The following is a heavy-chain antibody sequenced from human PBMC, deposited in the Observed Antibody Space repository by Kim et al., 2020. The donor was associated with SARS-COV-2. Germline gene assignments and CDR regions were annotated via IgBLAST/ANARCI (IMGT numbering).Heavy chain of an antibody. CDR3: ARLIFSGEGAVAGGDAFDI. CDR2: IIPIFGTA. J-gene: IGHJ3*02. D-gene: IGHD6-19*01. V-gene: IGHV1-69*13. CDR1: GGTFSSYA. Sequence: SVKVSCKASGGTFSSYAISWVRQAPGQGLEWMGGIIPIFGTANYAQKFQGRVTITADESTSTAYMELSSLRPEDTAVYYCARLIFSGEGAVAGGDAFDIWGQGTMVTVSS.